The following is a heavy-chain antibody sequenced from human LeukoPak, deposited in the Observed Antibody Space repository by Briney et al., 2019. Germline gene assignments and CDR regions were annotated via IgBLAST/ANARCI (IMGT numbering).Heavy chain of an antibody. D-gene: IGHD5-12*01. CDR3: ARGRSTGYPYYFEY. CDR2: MNPNSGST. Sequence: SVKVSCKASGYTFTGYDINWVRQGSGQGLDWMGWMNPNSGSTGYAQKFQGRVTLTRNTSISTAYMELRGLRSEDTAVYYCARGRSTGYPYYFEYWGQGTLVTVSS. CDR1: GYTFTGYD. J-gene: IGHJ4*02. V-gene: IGHV1-8*03.